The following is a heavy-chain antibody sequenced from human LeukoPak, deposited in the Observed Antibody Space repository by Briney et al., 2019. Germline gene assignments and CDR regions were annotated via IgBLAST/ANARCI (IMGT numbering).Heavy chain of an antibody. CDR2: ISGSGGST. V-gene: IGHV3-23*01. CDR3: AKSQDWYSSGWYDY. CDR1: GFTFSSYA. J-gene: IGHJ4*02. Sequence: GGSLRLSCAASGFTFSSYAMSWVRQAPGKGLEWVSAISGSGGSTYYADSVKGRFTISRDNSKNTLYLQMNSLRAEDTAVYYCAKSQDWYSSGWYDYWGQGTLVTVSS. D-gene: IGHD6-19*01.